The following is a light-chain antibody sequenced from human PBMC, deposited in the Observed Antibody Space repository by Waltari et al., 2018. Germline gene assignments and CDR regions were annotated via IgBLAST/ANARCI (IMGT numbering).Light chain of an antibody. CDR3: QTGGHGTWV. Sequence: LVLTQSPSASAALGPSVNLTCTRPSVYRSNAISWLQQQPGKGPRYLMKVNSDGSHRKGDDIPHRFSASKSGTECQLTISSLQSEDEADYFCQTGGHGTWVFGGGTKLTVL. J-gene: IGLJ3*02. CDR2: VNSDGSH. V-gene: IGLV4-69*01. CDR1: SVYRSNA.